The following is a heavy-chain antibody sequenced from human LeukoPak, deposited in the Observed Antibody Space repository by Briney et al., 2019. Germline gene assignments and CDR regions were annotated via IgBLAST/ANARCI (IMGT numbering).Heavy chain of an antibody. CDR3: ARVGRWELLDAFDI. V-gene: IGHV4-4*07. CDR2: IYTSGST. D-gene: IGHD1-26*01. CDR1: GGSISNSY. Sequence: SETLSLTCTVSGGSISNSYWSWIRQPPGKGLEWIGRIYTSGSTNYNPSLKSRVTMSVDTSKNQFSLKLSSVTAADTAVYYCARVGRWELLDAFDIWGQGTMVTVSS. J-gene: IGHJ3*02.